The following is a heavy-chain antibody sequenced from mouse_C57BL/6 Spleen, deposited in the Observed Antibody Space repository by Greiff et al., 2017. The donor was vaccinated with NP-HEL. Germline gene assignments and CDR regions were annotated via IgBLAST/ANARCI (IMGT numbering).Heavy chain of an antibody. Sequence: VQLQQPGAELVKPGASVKLSCKASGYTFTSYWMHWVKQRPGRGLEWIGRIDPNSGGTKYNEKFKSKATLTVDKPSSTAYMQLSSLTSEGSAVYYCARSTVAPHYYFDYWGQGTTLTVSS. V-gene: IGHV1-72*01. D-gene: IGHD1-1*01. J-gene: IGHJ2*01. CDR3: ARSTVAPHYYFDY. CDR2: IDPNSGGT. CDR1: GYTFTSYW.